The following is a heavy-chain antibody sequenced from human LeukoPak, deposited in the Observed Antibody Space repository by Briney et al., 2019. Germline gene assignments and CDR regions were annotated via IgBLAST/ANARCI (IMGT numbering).Heavy chain of an antibody. CDR3: ARDIVVVPAPNDAFDI. D-gene: IGHD2-2*01. Sequence: SETLSLTCTVSGGSISSYYWSWIRQPAGKGLEWIGRIYTSGSTNYNPSLKSRVTMSVDTSKNQFSLKLSSVTAADTAVYYCARDIVVVPAPNDAFDIWGQGTMVTVSS. CDR1: GGSISSYY. CDR2: IYTSGST. J-gene: IGHJ3*02. V-gene: IGHV4-4*07.